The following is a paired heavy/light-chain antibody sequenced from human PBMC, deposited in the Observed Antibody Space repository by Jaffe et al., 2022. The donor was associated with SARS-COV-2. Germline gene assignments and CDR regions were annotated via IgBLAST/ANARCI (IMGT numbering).Light chain of an antibody. CDR1: QNVLYNSNNKNF. Sequence: DIVMTQSPDSLAVSLGERATIDCKSSQNVLYNSNNKNFLAWYQQKPGQPPKLLIYWASTRESGVPDRFSGSGSGTDFTLTISSLQAEDVAVYYCQQYYSTPPTFGQGTRLEI. V-gene: IGKV4-1*01. CDR2: WAS. CDR3: QQYYSTPPT. J-gene: IGKJ5*01.
Heavy chain of an antibody. CDR3: ARTGREYYYYYMDV. Sequence: QLQLQESGPGLVKPSETLSLTCTVSGGSFSSTSYYWGWIRQPPGKGLEWIGTIYFSGSTYYNPSLKSRVTISVDTSKTQLSLKLTSVTAADTAMYFCARTGREYYYYYMDVWGKGITVTVSS. J-gene: IGHJ6*03. CDR2: IYFSGST. D-gene: IGHD1-1*01. CDR1: GGSFSSTSYY. V-gene: IGHV4-39*01.